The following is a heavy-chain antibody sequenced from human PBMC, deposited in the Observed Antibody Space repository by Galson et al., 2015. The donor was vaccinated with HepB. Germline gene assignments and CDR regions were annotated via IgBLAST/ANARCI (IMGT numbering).Heavy chain of an antibody. CDR3: ARGQYSSGWYRGAFDY. D-gene: IGHD6-19*01. V-gene: IGHV3-33*08. CDR1: GFTFSSYG. J-gene: IGHJ4*02. Sequence: SLRLSCAASGFTFSSYGMHWVRQAPGKGLEWVAVIWYDGSNKYYADSVKGRFTISRDNSKNTPYLQMNSLRAEDTAVYYCARGQYSSGWYRGAFDYWGQGTLVTVSS. CDR2: IWYDGSNK.